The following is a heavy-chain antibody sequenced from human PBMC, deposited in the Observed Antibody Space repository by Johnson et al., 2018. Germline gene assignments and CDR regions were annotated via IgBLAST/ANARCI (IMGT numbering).Heavy chain of an antibody. V-gene: IGHV3-23*04. CDR2: LRGSGGST. CDR1: GFTFSSYA. J-gene: IGHJ3*02. Sequence: EVQLVESGGGLVQPGGSLRLSCAASGFTFSSYAMSWVRQAPGKGLEWVSALRGSGGSTYYADSVKGRFTISRDNSKNTRYLQMNSLRAEDTAVYYCAKDYDRSVGATTWRAFDIWGQGTMVTVSS. D-gene: IGHD1-26*01. CDR3: AKDYDRSVGATTWRAFDI.